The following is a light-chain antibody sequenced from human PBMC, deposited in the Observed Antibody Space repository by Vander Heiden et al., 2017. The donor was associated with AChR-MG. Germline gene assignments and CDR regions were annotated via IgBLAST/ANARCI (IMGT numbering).Light chain of an antibody. Sequence: QSALTQPRSVSGSPGQSVTISCTVAGSGVGCCNCVSSYQPHPGNAPDLMIDDVSQRPSGVPDRFSGSTSGTTASLTISGLQAEDEADYYCCAYAGSYTYVFGTGTKVTVL. CDR1: GSGVGCCNC. CDR3: CAYAGSYTYV. V-gene: IGLV2-11*01. CDR2: DVS. J-gene: IGLJ1*01.